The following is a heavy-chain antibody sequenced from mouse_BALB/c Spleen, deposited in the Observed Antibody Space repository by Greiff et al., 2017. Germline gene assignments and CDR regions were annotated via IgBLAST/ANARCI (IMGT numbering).Heavy chain of an antibody. CDR1: GFTFTSYG. V-gene: IGHV5-6*01. Sequence: EVQVVESGGDLVKPGGSLKLSCAASGFTFTSYGMAWVRQTPDKRLEWVATISSGGSYTYYPDSVKGRFTISRDNAKNTLYLQLSSRKSEDTAMYYCARRRYGNYFGYWGQGTTLTDSA. CDR3: ARRRYGNYFGY. D-gene: IGHD2-10*02. J-gene: IGHJ2*01. CDR2: ISSGGSYT.